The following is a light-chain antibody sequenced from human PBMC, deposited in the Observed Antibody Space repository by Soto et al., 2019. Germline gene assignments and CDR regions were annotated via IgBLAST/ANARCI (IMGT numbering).Light chain of an antibody. CDR2: GAS. V-gene: IGKV3-20*01. CDR1: QTLRRTY. CDR3: QQSHSTPPT. J-gene: IGKJ5*01. Sequence: EIVLMRSPGTLSLSPGERATLSCRASQTLRRTYIAWYQQKPGQAPRVLIYGASSLLSGIPSRFSGSGSGTDFTLTIDSLQVEDFATYYCQQSHSTPPTFSQGTRLEIK.